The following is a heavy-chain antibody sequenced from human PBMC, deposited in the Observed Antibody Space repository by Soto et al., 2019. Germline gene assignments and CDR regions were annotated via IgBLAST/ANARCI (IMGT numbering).Heavy chain of an antibody. V-gene: IGHV4-61*08. J-gene: IGHJ4*02. CDR2: IYHSGIT. CDR3: ARLGIGWEFQFDH. CDR1: GDSVNNDAYY. D-gene: IGHD1-26*01. Sequence: QVQLQESGPGLMKPSETLSLTCTVSGDSVNNDAYYWSWIRQPPGKGLEWIGYIYHSGITYYNPSLRSRVIMSIDMSENQFSLRLISLTAADTAVYYCARLGIGWEFQFDHWGQGTLVNVSS.